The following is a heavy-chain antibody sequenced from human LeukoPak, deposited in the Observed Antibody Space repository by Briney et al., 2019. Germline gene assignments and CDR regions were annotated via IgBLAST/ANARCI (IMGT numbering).Heavy chain of an antibody. CDR2: IYPGDSDT. CDR3: ARQGYSSGWFQSDYCYGMDV. J-gene: IGHJ6*02. CDR1: GYSFTSYW. D-gene: IGHD6-19*01. V-gene: IGHV5-51*01. Sequence: GESLKISCKGSGYSFTSYWIGWVRQMPGKGLEWMGIIYPGDSDTRYSPSFQGQVTISADKSISTAYLQWSSLKASDTAMYYCARQGYSSGWFQSDYCYGMDVWGQGTTVTVSS.